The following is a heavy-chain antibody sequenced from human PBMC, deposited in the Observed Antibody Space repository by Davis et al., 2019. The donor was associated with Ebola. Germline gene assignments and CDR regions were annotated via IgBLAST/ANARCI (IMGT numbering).Heavy chain of an antibody. D-gene: IGHD3-3*01. CDR2: IYHSGST. J-gene: IGHJ5*02. Sequence: SETLSLTCAVYGGSFSGYYWSWIRQPPGKGLEWIGEIYHSGSTNYNPSLKSRVTISVDKSKNQFSLKLSSVTAADTAVYYCARVDYDFWSGYYTVNWFDPWGQGTLVTVS. CDR1: GGSFSGYY. CDR3: ARVDYDFWSGYYTVNWFDP. V-gene: IGHV4-34*01.